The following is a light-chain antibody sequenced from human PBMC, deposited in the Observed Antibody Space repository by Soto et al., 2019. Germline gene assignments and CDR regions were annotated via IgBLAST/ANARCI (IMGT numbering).Light chain of an antibody. Sequence: EIVLTQSPGTLSLSPGERATLSCRASQSVSSSYLAWYQQKPGQAPRLLIYGASSRATGIPDRFSGSGSGTDFTLTISRLEPEDFAVDHCQQYGSSPTFGQGTKVDIK. V-gene: IGKV3-20*01. CDR3: QQYGSSPT. J-gene: IGKJ1*01. CDR2: GAS. CDR1: QSVSSSY.